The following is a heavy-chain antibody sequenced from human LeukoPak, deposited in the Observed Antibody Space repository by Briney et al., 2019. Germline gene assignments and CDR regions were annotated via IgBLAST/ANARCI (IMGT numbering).Heavy chain of an antibody. D-gene: IGHD3-3*01. CDR1: GYTFTSYD. CDR3: ARVDYDFWSHAYNWFDP. J-gene: IGHJ5*02. Sequence: ASVKVSCKASGYTFTSYDINWVRQATGQGLEWMGWMNPNSGNTGYAQKFQGGVTMTRNTSISTAYMELSSLRSEDTAVYYCARVDYDFWSHAYNWFDPWGQGTLVTVSS. CDR2: MNPNSGNT. V-gene: IGHV1-8*01.